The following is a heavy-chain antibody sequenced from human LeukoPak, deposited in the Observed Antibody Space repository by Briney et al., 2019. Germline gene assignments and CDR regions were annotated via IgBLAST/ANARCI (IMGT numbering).Heavy chain of an antibody. Sequence: GESLKISCKSSGYSYTSYWIGWVRQMPGKGLEWMGIIYPGDSDTRYSRSFQGQVTISADKSLKTAYLQWRSLKASDTGIYFCARLGGPHSPFDNWGQGTRVIVSS. D-gene: IGHD2-15*01. V-gene: IGHV5-51*01. CDR3: ARLGGPHSPFDN. J-gene: IGHJ4*02. CDR2: IYPGDSDT. CDR1: GYSYTSYW.